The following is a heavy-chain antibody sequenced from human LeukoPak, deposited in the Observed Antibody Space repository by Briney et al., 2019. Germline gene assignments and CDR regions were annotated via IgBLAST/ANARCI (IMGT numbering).Heavy chain of an antibody. D-gene: IGHD1-26*01. CDR2: ISSSGSTI. CDR1: GFTFSDYY. Sequence: GGSLRLSCAASGFTFSDYYMSWIRQAPGKGLEWVSYISSSGSTIYYADSVKGRFTISRDDSKNTLYLQLDSLRVEDTAVYFCGRGGRWELTDYWGQGTLVTVSS. CDR3: GRGGRWELTDY. J-gene: IGHJ4*02. V-gene: IGHV3-11*01.